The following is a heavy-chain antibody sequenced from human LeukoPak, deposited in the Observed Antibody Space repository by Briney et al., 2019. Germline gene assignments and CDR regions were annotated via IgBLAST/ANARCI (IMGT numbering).Heavy chain of an antibody. J-gene: IGHJ6*03. CDR2: IYYSGST. Sequence: SETLSLTCTVSGGSISSYYWSWIRQPPGKGLEWIGYIYYSGSTNYNPSLKSRVTISVDTSKNQFSLKLSSVTAADTAVYYCGGGSGSYYYYYYMDVWGKGTTVTVCS. D-gene: IGHD3-10*01. CDR3: GGGSGSYYYYYYMDV. V-gene: IGHV4-59*08. CDR1: GGSISSYY.